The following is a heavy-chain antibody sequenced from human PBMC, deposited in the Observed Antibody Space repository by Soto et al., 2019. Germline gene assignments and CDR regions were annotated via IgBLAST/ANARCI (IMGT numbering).Heavy chain of an antibody. J-gene: IGHJ6*01. V-gene: IGHV1-18*01. CDR3: ARVAFCVGATVCRDMDV. D-gene: IGHD2-21*01. CDR2: ISAYNGNT. CDR1: GYKFISHS. Sequence: QIQLVQSGGEVKKPGASVKVSCKSSGYKFISHSITWVRQAPGQGLEWMGRISAYNGNTNYAQKLQGRGTMTTDTSTNTAYIELRSLRSDDTAVYYCARVAFCVGATVCRDMDVLGQGTTVTFSS.